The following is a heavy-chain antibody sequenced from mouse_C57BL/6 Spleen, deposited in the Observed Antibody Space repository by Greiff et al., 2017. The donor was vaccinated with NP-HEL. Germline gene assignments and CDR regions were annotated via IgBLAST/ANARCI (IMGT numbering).Heavy chain of an antibody. CDR2: ILPGSGST. CDR3: ARRPYSAFDY. J-gene: IGHJ2*01. CDR1: GYTFTGYW. Sequence: QVQLQQSGAELMKPGASVKLSCKATGYTFTGYWIEWVKQRPGHGLEWIGEILPGSGSTTYNEKFKGKATFTADTASNTAYMQLSSLTTEDSAIYYCARRPYSAFDYWGQGTTLTVSS. V-gene: IGHV1-9*01. D-gene: IGHD1-1*01.